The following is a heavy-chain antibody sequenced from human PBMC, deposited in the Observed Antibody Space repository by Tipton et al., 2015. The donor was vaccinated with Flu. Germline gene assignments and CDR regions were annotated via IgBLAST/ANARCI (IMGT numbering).Heavy chain of an antibody. J-gene: IGHJ6*02. D-gene: IGHD2/OR15-2a*01. CDR1: GFTFDDYA. CDR3: ARISGESMPPSYGMDV. V-gene: IGHV3-20*04. Sequence: GSLRLSCAASGFTFDDYAMSWVRQVPGKGLEWVSGINWSGDNTGYVDSVKGRFTISRDNAKNYLYLQMNSLRAEDTALYYCARISGESMPPSYGMDVWGQGTTVTVSS. CDR2: INWSGDNT.